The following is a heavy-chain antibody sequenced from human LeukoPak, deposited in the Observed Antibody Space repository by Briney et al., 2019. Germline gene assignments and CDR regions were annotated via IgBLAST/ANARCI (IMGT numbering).Heavy chain of an antibody. CDR1: GYSISSGYY. V-gene: IGHV4-38-2*02. CDR2: INHSGST. Sequence: PSETLSLTCTVSGYSISSGYYWSWIRQPPGKGLEWIGEINHSGSTNYNPSLKSRVTISVDTSKNQFSLKLSSVTAADTAVYYCARGSGTLYYWGQGTLVTVSS. J-gene: IGHJ4*02. CDR3: ARGSGTLYY. D-gene: IGHD3-10*01.